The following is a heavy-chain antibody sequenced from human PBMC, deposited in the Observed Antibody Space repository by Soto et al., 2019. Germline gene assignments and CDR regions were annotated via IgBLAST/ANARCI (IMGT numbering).Heavy chain of an antibody. Sequence: QVQLQESGPGLVKPSETLSLTRTVSGGSISSYYWSWIRKPPGKGLEWIGDIYYSGSTNYNPSLKIRVTISVATSKNQFSLKLSSVTAADTAVYYCARRYGTSFDYWAQGTLVTVSS. CDR3: ARRYGTSFDY. V-gene: IGHV4-59*08. CDR1: GGSISSYY. J-gene: IGHJ4*02. D-gene: IGHD3-16*01. CDR2: IYYSGST.